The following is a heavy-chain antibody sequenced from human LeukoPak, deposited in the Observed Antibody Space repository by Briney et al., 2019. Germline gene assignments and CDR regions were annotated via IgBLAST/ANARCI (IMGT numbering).Heavy chain of an antibody. V-gene: IGHV4-61*02. CDR2: IYTSGST. CDR3: ARGKAGHFDY. D-gene: IGHD6-13*01. Sequence: SETLSLTCTVSGGSISSGSYYWSWIRQPAGKGLEWIGRIYTSGSTNYNPSLKSRVTISVDTSKNQFSLKLSSVTAADTAVYYCARGKAGHFDYWGQGALVTVSS. J-gene: IGHJ4*02. CDR1: GGSISSGSYY.